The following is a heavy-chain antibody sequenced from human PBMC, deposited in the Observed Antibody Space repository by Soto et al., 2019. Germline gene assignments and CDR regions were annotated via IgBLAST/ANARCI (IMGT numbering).Heavy chain of an antibody. J-gene: IGHJ5*02. CDR1: GLSLSTSGEA. CDR3: AHYVAASPAGWFDP. CDR2: IYWDEDK. Sequence: QITLKESGPTLVKPTQTLTLTCSFSGLSLSTSGEAVGWIRQPPGKALEWLALIYWDEDKFFNPTLKTRLTITKDTSKNQVVLTLTNMDPVDTATYSCAHYVAASPAGWFDPWGQGVLVTVSS. V-gene: IGHV2-5*02. D-gene: IGHD6-25*01.